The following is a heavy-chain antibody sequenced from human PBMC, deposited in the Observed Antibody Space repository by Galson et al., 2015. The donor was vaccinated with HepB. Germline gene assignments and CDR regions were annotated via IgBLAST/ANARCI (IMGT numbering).Heavy chain of an antibody. CDR2: IRTSSTHI. D-gene: IGHD6-19*01. Sequence: SLRLSCAASGFIFSSYKMNWVRQAPGKGLEWVSSIRTSSTHISYADSVKGRFTISRDNAKSSLCLQMNSLRAEDTAVYYCAREYRYTRGWSIDYWGQGTLVTVSS. J-gene: IGHJ4*02. CDR1: GFIFSSYK. CDR3: AREYRYTRGWSIDY. V-gene: IGHV3-21*01.